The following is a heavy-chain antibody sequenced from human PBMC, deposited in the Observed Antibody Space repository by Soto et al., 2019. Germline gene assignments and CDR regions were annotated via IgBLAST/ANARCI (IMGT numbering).Heavy chain of an antibody. CDR1: GGTFSSYA. CDR3: ARVNYDSSGYHSPSYWYFDL. V-gene: IGHV1-69*01. CDR2: IIPIFGTA. Sequence: QVQLVQSGAEVKKPGSSVKVSCTASGGTFSSYAISWVRQAPGQGLEWMGGIIPIFGTANYAQKFQGRVTITADESTSTAYMELSSLRSEDTAVYYCARVNYDSSGYHSPSYWYFDLWGRGTLVTVSS. D-gene: IGHD3-22*01. J-gene: IGHJ2*01.